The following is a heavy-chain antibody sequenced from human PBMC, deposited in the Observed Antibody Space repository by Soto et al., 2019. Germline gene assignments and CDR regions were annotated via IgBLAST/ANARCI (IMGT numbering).Heavy chain of an antibody. CDR2: IYPGDSDT. Sequence: GESLKISCKGSGYSFTSYWIGWVRQMPGKGLEWMGIIYPGDSDTRYSPSFQGQVTISADKSISTAYLQWSSLKASDTAMYYCARHPASTLFGVESGMDVWGQGNTVTVSS. CDR1: GYSFTSYW. V-gene: IGHV5-51*01. D-gene: IGHD3-3*01. J-gene: IGHJ6*02. CDR3: ARHPASTLFGVESGMDV.